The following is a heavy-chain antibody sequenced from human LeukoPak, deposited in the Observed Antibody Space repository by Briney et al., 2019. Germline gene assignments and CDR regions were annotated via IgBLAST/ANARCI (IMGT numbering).Heavy chain of an antibody. CDR1: GFTFSSYG. CDR3: ARSNYYCTNGVCYRAIDY. V-gene: IGHV3-33*01. CDR2: IWYDGSNK. J-gene: IGHJ4*02. D-gene: IGHD2-8*01. Sequence: GGSLRLSCAASGFTFSSYGMPWVRQAPGKGLEWVAVIWYDGSNKYYADSVKGRFTISRDNSKNTLYLQMNSLRAEDTAVYYCARSNYYCTNGVCYRAIDYWGQGTLVTVSS.